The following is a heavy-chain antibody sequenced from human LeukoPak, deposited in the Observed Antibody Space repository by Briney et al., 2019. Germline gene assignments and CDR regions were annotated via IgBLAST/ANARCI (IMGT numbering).Heavy chain of an antibody. CDR2: TYSGDTT. CDR3: AKATGAY. V-gene: IGHV3-53*01. Sequence: PGGSLRLSCAASGFTVSTNYMNWVRQAPGKGLEWVSMTYSGDTTYYADSVKGRFTISRDNSKNTLYLQMNSRRAEDTAVYYCAKATGAYWGQGTLVTVSS. J-gene: IGHJ4*02. D-gene: IGHD7-27*01. CDR1: GFTVSTNY.